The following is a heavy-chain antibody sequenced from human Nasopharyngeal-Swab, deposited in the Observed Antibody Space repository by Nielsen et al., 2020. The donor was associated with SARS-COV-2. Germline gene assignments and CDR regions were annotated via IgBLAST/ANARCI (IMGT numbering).Heavy chain of an antibody. CDR2: ISWNSGSI. CDR1: GFTFDDYA. Sequence: SLKISCAASGFTFDDYAMHWVRQAPGKGMEWVSGISWNSGSIGYADSVKGRFTISRDNAKNSLYLQMNSLTAEDTALYYCAKELDIVVVPAAYGFGYYGMDVWGQGTTVTVSS. D-gene: IGHD2-2*03. J-gene: IGHJ6*02. V-gene: IGHV3-9*01. CDR3: AKELDIVVVPAAYGFGYYGMDV.